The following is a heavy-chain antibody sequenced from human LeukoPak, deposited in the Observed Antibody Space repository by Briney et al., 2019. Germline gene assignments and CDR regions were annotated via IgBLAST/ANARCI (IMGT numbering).Heavy chain of an antibody. CDR1: GFTFRSAW. D-gene: IGHD3-10*01. CDR3: TTDQVVRGVTNDY. V-gene: IGHV3-15*01. J-gene: IGHJ4*02. Sequence: PGGSLRLSCVASGFTFRSAWMNRVRQAPGRGLEWVGRIKSKTDGGTTDYAAPVKGRFTISRDDSKTTLYLRMNSLQTEDTAVYYCTTDQVVRGVTNDYWGQGTLVTVSS. CDR2: IKSKTDGGTT.